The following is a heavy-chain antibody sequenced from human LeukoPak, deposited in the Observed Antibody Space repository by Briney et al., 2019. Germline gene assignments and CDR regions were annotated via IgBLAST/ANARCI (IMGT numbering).Heavy chain of an antibody. CDR3: AGERYYDSLTGYTEGAFDC. J-gene: IGHJ4*02. D-gene: IGHD3-9*01. V-gene: IGHV3-48*01. CDR2: ISSSGTTS. Sequence: GGSLRLSCTASGFTLSSYSMHWVRHAPGKGLERVSYISSSGTTSNYADSVKGRFTNSRDSPRTTLYLTINSLRTEDAAVYYCAGERYYDSLTGYTEGAFDCWGQGTLVTVSS. CDR1: GFTLSSYS.